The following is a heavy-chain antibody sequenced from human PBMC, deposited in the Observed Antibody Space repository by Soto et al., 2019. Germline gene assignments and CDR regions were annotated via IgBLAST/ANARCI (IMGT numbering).Heavy chain of an antibody. V-gene: IGHV3-11*05. D-gene: IGHD3-9*01. J-gene: IGHJ5*02. CDR3: ARVYDVLTSAWLDP. CDR1: GFTLSDYY. Sequence: QEQLVESGGGLVKPGGSLRLSCAASGFTLSDYYMTWIRQAPGKGLERIAYISTNSRYIKYSDSVKGRFTISSDDAKNSLYLQMNSLRVEDTAIYYCARVYDVLTSAWLDPWGQGTLVTVSS. CDR2: ISTNSRYI.